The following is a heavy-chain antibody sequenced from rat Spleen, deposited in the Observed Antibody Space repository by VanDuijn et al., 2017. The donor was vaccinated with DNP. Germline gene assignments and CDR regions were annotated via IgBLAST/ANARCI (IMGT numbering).Heavy chain of an antibody. Sequence: EVQLAESGGGLVQPGRSLKLSCAASGFTFSDYYMAWVRQAPTKGLEWVAYISTGGGSTYYRDSVKGRFTISRDNAKSTLYLQMDSLRSEDTATYYCTSRPPPTRGPFDYWGQGVTVTVSP. CDR1: GFTFSDYY. CDR3: TSRPPPTRGPFDY. J-gene: IGHJ2*01. V-gene: IGHV5-27*01. CDR2: ISTGGGST. D-gene: IGHD1-4*01.